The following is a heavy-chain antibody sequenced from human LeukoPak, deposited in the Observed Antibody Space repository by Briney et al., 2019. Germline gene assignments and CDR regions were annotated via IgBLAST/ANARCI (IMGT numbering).Heavy chain of an antibody. Sequence: SETLSLTCTVSGGSISSGGYYWSWIRQHPGKGLEWIGYIYYSGSTYYNPSLKSRVTISVDTSKYLFSLKLSSVTAADTAVYYCARGRNRYCSGGSCYSDWFDPWGQGTLVTVSS. CDR3: ARGRNRYCSGGSCYSDWFDP. CDR1: GGSISSGGYY. CDR2: IYYSGST. J-gene: IGHJ5*02. D-gene: IGHD2-15*01. V-gene: IGHV4-31*03.